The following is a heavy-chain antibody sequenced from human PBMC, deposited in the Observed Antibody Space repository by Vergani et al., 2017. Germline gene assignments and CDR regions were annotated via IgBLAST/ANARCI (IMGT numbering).Heavy chain of an antibody. Sequence: EVQLLESGGGLVQPGGSLRLSCAASGFTFSSYAMSWVRQAPGKGLEWVSAISGSGGSTYYADSVKGRFTISRDNSKNTLYLQMNSLRAEDTAVYYCALTGAPRSDYYYYYMDVWGKGTTVTVSS. CDR2: ISGSGGST. D-gene: IGHD3-9*01. J-gene: IGHJ6*03. CDR1: GFTFSSYA. CDR3: ALTGAPRSDYYYYYMDV. V-gene: IGHV3-23*01.